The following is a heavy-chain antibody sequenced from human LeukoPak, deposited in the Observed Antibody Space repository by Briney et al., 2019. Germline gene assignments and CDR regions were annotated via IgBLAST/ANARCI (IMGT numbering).Heavy chain of an antibody. D-gene: IGHD6-19*01. Sequence: SETLSLTCTVSGGSISSGSYYWSWIRQPAGKGLEWIGRIYTSGSTNYNPSLKSRVTISVDTTKNQFSLKLSSVTAADTAVHYCARDTQWLGFIDYWGQGTLVTVSS. CDR3: ARDTQWLGFIDY. V-gene: IGHV4-61*02. J-gene: IGHJ4*02. CDR2: IYTSGST. CDR1: GGSISSGSYY.